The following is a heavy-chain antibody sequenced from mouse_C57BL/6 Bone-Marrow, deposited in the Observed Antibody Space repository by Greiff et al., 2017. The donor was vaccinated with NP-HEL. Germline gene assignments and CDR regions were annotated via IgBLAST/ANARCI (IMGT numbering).Heavy chain of an antibody. V-gene: IGHV1-42*01. CDR3: AIYYDYGGDY. CDR2: INPSTGGT. Sequence: VQLQQSGPELVKPGASVKISCKASGYSFTGYYMNWVKQSPEKSLEWIGEINPSTGGTTSNQKFKAKATLTVDKSSSTAYMQLKSLTSEDSAVYYCAIYYDYGGDYWGQGTTLTVSS. CDR1: GYSFTGYY. J-gene: IGHJ2*01. D-gene: IGHD2-4*01.